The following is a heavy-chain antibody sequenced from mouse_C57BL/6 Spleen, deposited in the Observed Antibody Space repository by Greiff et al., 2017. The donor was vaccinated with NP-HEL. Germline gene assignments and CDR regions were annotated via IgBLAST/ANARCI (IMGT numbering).Heavy chain of an antibody. V-gene: IGHV5-17*01. Sequence: EVHLVESGGGLVKPGGSLKLSCAASGFTFSDYGMHWVRQAPEKGLEWVAYISSGSSTIYYADTVKGRFTISRDNAKNTLFLQMTSLRSEDTAMYYCARGLYYYGSSPYYYAMDYWGQGTSVTVSS. CDR2: ISSGSSTI. CDR3: ARGLYYYGSSPYYYAMDY. D-gene: IGHD1-1*01. J-gene: IGHJ4*01. CDR1: GFTFSDYG.